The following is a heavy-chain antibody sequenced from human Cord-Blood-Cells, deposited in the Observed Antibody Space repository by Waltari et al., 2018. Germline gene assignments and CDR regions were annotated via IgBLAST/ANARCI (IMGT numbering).Heavy chain of an antibody. CDR1: GYTFTGYY. D-gene: IGHD6-13*01. V-gene: IGHV1-2*04. J-gene: IGHJ4*02. CDR3: ARSSQYSSSWFDY. Sequence: QVQLVQSGAEVKKPGASVKVSCKASGYTFTGYYLHWVRQAPGQGLEWMGWINPNSGGTNYAQKFQGWVTMTRDTSISTAYMELSRLRSDDTAVYYCARSSQYSSSWFDYWGQGTLVTVSS. CDR2: INPNSGGT.